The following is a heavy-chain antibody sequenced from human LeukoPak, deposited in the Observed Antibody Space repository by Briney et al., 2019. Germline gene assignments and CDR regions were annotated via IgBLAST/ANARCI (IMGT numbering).Heavy chain of an antibody. CDR2: IYTGGNT. J-gene: IGHJ4*02. V-gene: IGHV3-53*01. CDR1: GFTVDSNY. Sequence: SGGSLRLSCAASGFTVDSNYLSWVRQAPGKGLEWVSTIYTGGNTYYAASVKGRFTISRDFSKNTVFLHMNSLRAEDTAMCYCARGDDSGYYDYFDYWGQGALVTVSS. D-gene: IGHD3-22*01. CDR3: ARGDDSGYYDYFDY.